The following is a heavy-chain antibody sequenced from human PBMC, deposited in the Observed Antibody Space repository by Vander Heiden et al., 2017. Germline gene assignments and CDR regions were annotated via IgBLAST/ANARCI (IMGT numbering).Heavy chain of an antibody. CDR2: LIPNFGTA. V-gene: IGHV1-69*01. J-gene: IGHJ6*02. CDR1: GGTFNNFG. Sequence: QVHLAQSGAEVRKPGSSVKVSCKVSGGTFNNFGVSWVRQASGQGLEWMGGLIPNFGTAHYAQMFHGRATITADESTATVYLEVNNLTSDDTGVYYCARDAGLFSGYYYATDICGLVTTVTVSS. D-gene: IGHD3-9*01. CDR3: ARDAGLFSGYYYATDI.